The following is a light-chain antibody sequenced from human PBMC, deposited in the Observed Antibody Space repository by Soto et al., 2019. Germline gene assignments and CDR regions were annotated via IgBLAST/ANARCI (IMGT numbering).Light chain of an antibody. J-gene: IGKJ1*01. Sequence: EIVMTQSPATLSLSPGERATLSCRASQTIDNTLAWYQRKPGQAPRLLIYDASTRATGVPARFSGSGSGTDFTLTISSLQSEDFAVYYCQQYNYWPPWTFGQGTKVEIK. V-gene: IGKV3-15*01. CDR1: QTIDNT. CDR3: QQYNYWPPWT. CDR2: DAS.